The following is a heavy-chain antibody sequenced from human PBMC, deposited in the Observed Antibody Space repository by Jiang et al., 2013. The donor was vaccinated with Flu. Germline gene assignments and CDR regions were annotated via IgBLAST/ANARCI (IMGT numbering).Heavy chain of an antibody. CDR3: ARHIEGSGTFYNLDS. D-gene: IGHD3-10*01. CDR1: GGSINNYF. CDR2: IYSRGAT. J-gene: IGHJ5*02. Sequence: PGLVKPSETLSLTCTVSGGSINNYFWSWIRQPPGRALEWIGYIYSRGATNYNPSLKSRVTISVDTSKNQFSLNLTSVTAADTAVYYCARHIEGSGTFYNLDSWGQGTLVTVS. V-gene: IGHV4-59*08.